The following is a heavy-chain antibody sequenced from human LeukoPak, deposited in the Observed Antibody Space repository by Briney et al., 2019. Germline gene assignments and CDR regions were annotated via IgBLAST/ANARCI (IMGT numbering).Heavy chain of an antibody. CDR1: GFTFSSYG. CDR3: AKGDVIQLWFPHFLVFDY. V-gene: IGHV3-30*02. CDR2: IRYDGSNK. D-gene: IGHD5-18*01. J-gene: IGHJ4*02. Sequence: PGGSLRLSCAASGFTFSSYGMHWVRQAPGKGLEWVAFIRYDGSNKYYADSVKGRFTISRDNSKNTLYLQMNSLRAEDTAVYYCAKGDVIQLWFPHFLVFDYWGQGTLVTVSS.